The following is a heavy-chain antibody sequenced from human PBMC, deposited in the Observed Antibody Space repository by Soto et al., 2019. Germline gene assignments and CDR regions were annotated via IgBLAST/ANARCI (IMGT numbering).Heavy chain of an antibody. CDR2: ISRSSSYT. CDR3: AVGGGSYLPDY. CDR1: GFTFSDYY. Sequence: QVQLVESGGGLVKPGGSLRLSCAASGFTFSDYYMSWIRQAPGKGLEWVSYISRSSSYTNYADSVNGRFTISRDNAKNPGYLQMISLSADDAAGYYGAVGGGSYLPDYWGQGTLVTLSS. J-gene: IGHJ4*02. V-gene: IGHV3-11*05. D-gene: IGHD3-16*01.